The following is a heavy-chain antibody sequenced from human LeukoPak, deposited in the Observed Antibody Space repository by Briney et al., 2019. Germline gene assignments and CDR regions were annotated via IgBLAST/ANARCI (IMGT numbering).Heavy chain of an antibody. CDR2: ISYDGSNK. V-gene: IGHV3-30*18. D-gene: IGHD3-22*01. CDR1: GFTFSSYG. J-gene: IGHJ6*02. CDR3: AKERSYYDSSGYFYYYGMDV. Sequence: GGSLRLSCVGSGFTFSSYGMLWVRQAPGKGLEWVTVISYDGSNKYYADSVKGRFTISRDNSKNTLYLQMNSLRAEDTAVYYCAKERSYYDSSGYFYYYGMDVWGQGTTVTVSS.